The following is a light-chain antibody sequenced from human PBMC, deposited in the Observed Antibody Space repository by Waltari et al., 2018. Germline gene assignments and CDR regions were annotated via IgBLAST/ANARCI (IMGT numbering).Light chain of an antibody. V-gene: IGKV3-11*01. CDR1: QSVNSY. Sequence: EIVLTQSPATLFLSPGERATLSCRARQSVNSYLAWYQQKPGQTPRLLIYDASNRATGIPARFSGSGSGTDFTLTISSLEPEDFAVYYCQQRSYWPPTFGGGTKVEIK. J-gene: IGKJ4*01. CDR3: QQRSYWPPT. CDR2: DAS.